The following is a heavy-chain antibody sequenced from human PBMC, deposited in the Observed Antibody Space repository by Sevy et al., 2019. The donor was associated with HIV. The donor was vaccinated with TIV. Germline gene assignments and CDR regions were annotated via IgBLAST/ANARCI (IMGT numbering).Heavy chain of an antibody. CDR2: IYYNGPI. J-gene: IGHJ4*02. V-gene: IGHV4-59*08. CDR3: AGENAWGRGYS. CDR1: GGSITSLH. D-gene: IGHD1-26*01. Sequence: SETLSLTCTVSGGSITSLHWNWIRQPPGKGLEWIANIYYNGPINYNPSLKSRVTLSLDTSKNQFSLRLSSVTAADTAMYYCAGENAWGRGYSWGQGTLVTVSS.